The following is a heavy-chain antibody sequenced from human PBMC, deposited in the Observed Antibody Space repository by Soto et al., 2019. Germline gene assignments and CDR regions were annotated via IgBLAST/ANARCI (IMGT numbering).Heavy chain of an antibody. Sequence: PSETLSLTCAVYGGSFSGYYWSWIRQPPGKGLEWIGEINHSGSTNYNPSLKSRVTISVDTSKNQFSLKLSSVTAADTAVYYCARGNGIVRGVKYMDVWGKGTTVTVSS. CDR1: GGSFSGYY. CDR3: ARGNGIVRGVKYMDV. J-gene: IGHJ6*03. D-gene: IGHD3-10*01. V-gene: IGHV4-34*01. CDR2: INHSGST.